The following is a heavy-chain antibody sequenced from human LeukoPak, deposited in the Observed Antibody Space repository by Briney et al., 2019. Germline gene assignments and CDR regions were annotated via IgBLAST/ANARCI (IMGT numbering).Heavy chain of an antibody. D-gene: IGHD3-22*01. CDR1: GWSFSGYY. CDR2: ISYSGGT. CDR3: AREVEYYDSSGYRPHAFDI. J-gene: IGHJ3*02. Sequence: SETLSLTCAVYGWSFSGYYWGWTRQPPGKGLKWFGSISYSGGTAYNPSLRGRVTISVDTSKNQFSLKVNSVTAADTAVYYCAREVEYYDSSGYRPHAFDIWGQGTLVTVSS. V-gene: IGHV4-34*01.